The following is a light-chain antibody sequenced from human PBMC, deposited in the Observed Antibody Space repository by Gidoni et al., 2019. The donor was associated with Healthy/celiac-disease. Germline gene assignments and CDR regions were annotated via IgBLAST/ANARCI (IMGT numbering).Light chain of an antibody. CDR3: QSYDSSNWV. Sequence: NFMLTPPPSLSEPPGETVTISCTGSSGSIASNYVQWYQQRPGSAPTTVIYEDNQRPSGVPDRFSGSIDSSANSASLTISGLKTEDEADYYCQSYDSSNWVFGGGTKLTVL. V-gene: IGLV6-57*02. CDR2: EDN. CDR1: SGSIASNY. J-gene: IGLJ3*02.